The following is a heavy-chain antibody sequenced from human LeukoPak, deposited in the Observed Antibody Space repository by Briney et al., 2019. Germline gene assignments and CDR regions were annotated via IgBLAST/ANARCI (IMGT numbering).Heavy chain of an antibody. CDR1: GGTFSSYA. Sequence: ASVKVSCKASGGTFSSYAISWVRQAPGQGLEWMGGIIPIFGTANYAQKFQGRVTITADESTSTAYMELSSLRSEDTAVYYCASEDCSGGSCYSEDHYYYGMDVWGQGTTVTVSS. V-gene: IGHV1-69*13. J-gene: IGHJ6*02. D-gene: IGHD2-15*01. CDR3: ASEDCSGGSCYSEDHYYYGMDV. CDR2: IIPIFGTA.